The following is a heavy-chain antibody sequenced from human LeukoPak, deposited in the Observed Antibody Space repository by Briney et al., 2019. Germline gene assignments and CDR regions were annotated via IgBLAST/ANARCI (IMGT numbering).Heavy chain of an antibody. J-gene: IGHJ4*02. CDR3: ARGAFYSSGWYENY. CDR1: GFTFDDYG. D-gene: IGHD6-19*01. CDR2: INCNAGTT. V-gene: IGHV3-20*04. Sequence: GGSMRLSCAASGFTFDDYGMSWVRQAPGKGLEWVSGINCNAGTTNYADSVKGRFTISRDNAKNSLYLQMNSLRAEDTALYYCARGAFYSSGWYENYWGQGALVTVSS.